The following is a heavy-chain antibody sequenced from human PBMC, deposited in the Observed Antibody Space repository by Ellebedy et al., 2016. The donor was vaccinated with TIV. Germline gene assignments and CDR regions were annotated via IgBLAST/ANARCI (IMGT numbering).Heavy chain of an antibody. D-gene: IGHD3-10*01. CDR2: ISYDGSNK. CDR1: GFTFSSYA. Sequence: GESLKISXAASGFTFSSYAMHWVRQAPGKGLEWVAVISYDGSNKYYADSVKGRFTISRDNSKNTLYLQMNSLRAEDTAVYYCARVGAREVRGVCLDYWGQGTLVTVSS. CDR3: ARVGAREVRGVCLDY. J-gene: IGHJ4*02. V-gene: IGHV3-30-3*01.